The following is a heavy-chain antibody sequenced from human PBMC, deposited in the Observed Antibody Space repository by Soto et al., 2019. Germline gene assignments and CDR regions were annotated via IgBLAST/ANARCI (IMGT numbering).Heavy chain of an antibody. V-gene: IGHV3-7*01. Sequence: GGSLRLSCASSVCTFSNYWMTCVRHSPGKGLEWVANIKEDGSEKHYVDSVKGRFTISRDNAKNSLYLQMNSLRVEDTAVYFCSRDVVVGAKALHYWGQGALVSVSS. CDR1: VCTFSNYW. CDR3: SRDVVVGAKALHY. J-gene: IGHJ4*02. CDR2: IKEDGSEK. D-gene: IGHD2-15*01.